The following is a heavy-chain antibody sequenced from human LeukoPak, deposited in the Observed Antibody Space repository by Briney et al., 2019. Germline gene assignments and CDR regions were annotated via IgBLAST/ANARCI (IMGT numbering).Heavy chain of an antibody. J-gene: IGHJ5*02. D-gene: IGHD2-21*02. V-gene: IGHV4-61*02. Sequence: SETLSLTCTVSGVSISSGSDYWSWSRQPAGKGLEWIGRIYNSGSTNYNPSLKSRVTISVDTAKNQFSLKLSSVTAADTAVYYCARLRRGVTAIAPWGQGTLVTVSS. CDR3: ARLRRGVTAIAP. CDR1: GVSISSGSDY. CDR2: IYNSGST.